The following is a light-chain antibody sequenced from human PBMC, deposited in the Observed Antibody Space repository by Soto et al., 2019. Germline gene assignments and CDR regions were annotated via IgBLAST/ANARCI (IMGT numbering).Light chain of an antibody. Sequence: EIVLTQSPGTPSLSPGDRATLSCRASQIISSSFLAWYQQKPGQAPRLLIYGASSRATGIPDRFSGSGSGTDFTLTISRLEPEDFAVYYCQSRTFGQGTKLEIK. CDR3: QSRT. V-gene: IGKV3-20*01. J-gene: IGKJ2*01. CDR2: GAS. CDR1: QIISSSF.